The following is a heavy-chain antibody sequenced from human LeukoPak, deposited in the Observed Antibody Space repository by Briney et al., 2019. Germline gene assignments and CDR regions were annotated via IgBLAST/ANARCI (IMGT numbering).Heavy chain of an antibody. J-gene: IGHJ4*02. CDR2: IWYDGSNK. CDR1: GFTFGSYG. Sequence: PGRSLRLSCAASGFTFGSYGMHWVRQAPGKGLEWVAVIWYDGSNKYYADSVKGRFTISRDNSKNTLYLQMNSLRAEDTAVYYCARGIAVAYYYFDYWGQGTLVTVSS. CDR3: ARGIAVAYYYFDY. V-gene: IGHV3-33*01. D-gene: IGHD6-19*01.